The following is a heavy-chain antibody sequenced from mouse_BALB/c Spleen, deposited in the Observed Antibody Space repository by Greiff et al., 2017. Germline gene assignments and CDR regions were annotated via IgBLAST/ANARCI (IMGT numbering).Heavy chain of an antibody. Sequence: QVQLKQPGAELVKPGASVKLSCKASGYTFTSYWMHWVKQRPGQGLEWIGEIDPSDSYTNYNQKFKGKATLTVDKSSITAYMQLSSLTSEDSAVYYCARNSGYYDDYWGQGTTLRVSS. V-gene: IGHV1-69*02. CDR3: ARNSGYYDDY. D-gene: IGHD2-2*01. CDR1: GYTFTSYW. CDR2: IDPSDSYT. J-gene: IGHJ2*01.